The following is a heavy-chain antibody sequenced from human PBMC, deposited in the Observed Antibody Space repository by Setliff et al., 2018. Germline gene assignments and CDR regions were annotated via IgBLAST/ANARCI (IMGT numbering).Heavy chain of an antibody. V-gene: IGHV3-48*03. CDR2: INTGDDII. D-gene: IGHD2-8*02. Sequence: PGGSLRLSCAASGFTFYNSAMSWVRQAPGKGLEWISYINTGDDIIYYAPSVKGRFTISRDNAKNSLFLQMNSLRADDTAVYYCVRDSPIRLGVLHSWGQGTLVTVSS. J-gene: IGHJ4*02. CDR1: GFTFYNSA. CDR3: VRDSPIRLGVLHS.